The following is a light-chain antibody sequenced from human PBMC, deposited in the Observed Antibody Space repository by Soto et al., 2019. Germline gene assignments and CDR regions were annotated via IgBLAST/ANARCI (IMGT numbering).Light chain of an antibody. CDR2: YVS. V-gene: IGLV2-14*03. Sequence: QSVLTQPASVSGSPGQSITISCAGTSSDVGGYNYVSWYQHHPGKAPKLMIYYVSNRPSGVSNRFSGSKSGNTASLTISGLQAEDEADYYCSSYTSSSTVVFGGGTKVTVL. J-gene: IGLJ2*01. CDR3: SSYTSSSTVV. CDR1: SSDVGGYNY.